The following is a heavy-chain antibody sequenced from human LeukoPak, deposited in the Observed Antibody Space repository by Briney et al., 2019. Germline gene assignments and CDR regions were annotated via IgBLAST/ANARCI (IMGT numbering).Heavy chain of an antibody. Sequence: PGGSLRLSCAASGFTFSTYNMNWVRQAPGKGLEWVSFISSSGSYIYYADSVKGRFTISRDNAKNSLYVQMNSPRAEDTAVYYCARDRGGSAPYYFDYWGQGTLVTVSS. CDR2: ISSSGSYI. D-gene: IGHD2-15*01. CDR1: GFTFSTYN. V-gene: IGHV3-21*01. CDR3: ARDRGGSAPYYFDY. J-gene: IGHJ4*02.